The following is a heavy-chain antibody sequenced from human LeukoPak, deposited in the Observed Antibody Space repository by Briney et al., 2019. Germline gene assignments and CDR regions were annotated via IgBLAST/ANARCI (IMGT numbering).Heavy chain of an antibody. CDR1: GFTFSSYS. CDR2: ISSSSSTI. V-gene: IGHV3-48*01. CDR3: ARGGYSYGFRTFDY. Sequence: PGGSLRLSCAASGFTFSSYSMNWVRQAPGKGLEWVSHISSSSSTIYYADSVKGRFTISRDNAKNSLYLQMNSLRAEDTAVYYCARGGYSYGFRTFDYWGQGTLVTVSS. J-gene: IGHJ4*02. D-gene: IGHD5-18*01.